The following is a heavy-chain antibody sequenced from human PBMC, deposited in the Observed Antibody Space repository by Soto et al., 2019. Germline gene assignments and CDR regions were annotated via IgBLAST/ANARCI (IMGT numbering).Heavy chain of an antibody. CDR1: DGSFSGYY. CDR2: INHSGST. Sequence: PSQPLSLTCGVDDGSFSGYYWSWIRQPPGKGLEWIGEINHSGSTNYNPSLKSRVTISVDTSKNQFSLKLSSVTAADTAVYYCAREVKYCSGGSCYSIDYYYYMAVWGKGTTVTVSS. V-gene: IGHV4-34*01. D-gene: IGHD2-15*01. J-gene: IGHJ6*03. CDR3: AREVKYCSGGSCYSIDYYYYMAV.